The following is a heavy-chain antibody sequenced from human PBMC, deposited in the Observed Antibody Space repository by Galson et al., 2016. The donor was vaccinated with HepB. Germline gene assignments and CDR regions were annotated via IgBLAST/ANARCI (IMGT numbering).Heavy chain of an antibody. CDR3: SKGLSVDVEDEYFHH. D-gene: IGHD6-19*01. J-gene: IGHJ1*01. Sequence: SLRLSCAASGFSFDNLVMHWVRQAPGKGLEWVAVISYDGTNKYYADSVKGRFTISRDNSKNTLYLQMNSLRPEDMAVYYCSKGLSVDVEDEYFHHWGQGTLVIVSS. V-gene: IGHV3-30*18. CDR1: GFSFDNLV. CDR2: ISYDGTNK.